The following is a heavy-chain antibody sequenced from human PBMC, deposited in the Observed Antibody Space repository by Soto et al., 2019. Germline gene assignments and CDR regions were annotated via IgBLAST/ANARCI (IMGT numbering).Heavy chain of an antibody. V-gene: IGHV3-64D*06. D-gene: IGHD3-9*01. J-gene: IGHJ3*01. CDR2: INSNGETT. CDR1: GFTFSTFS. Sequence: GGSLRLSCSASGFTFSTFSMHWVRQAPGKGLEYVSTINSNGETTYYADSVRGRFTIARDNSKNTLYLQMSSLRAEDTAVYCCVKPFRSFDWYDAFDFWGQGTLVTVSS. CDR3: VKPFRSFDWYDAFDF.